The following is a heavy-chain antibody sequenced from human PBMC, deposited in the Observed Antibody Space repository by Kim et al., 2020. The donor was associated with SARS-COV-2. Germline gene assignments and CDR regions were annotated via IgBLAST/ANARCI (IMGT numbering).Heavy chain of an antibody. V-gene: IGHV1-69*06. J-gene: IGHJ6*02. D-gene: IGHD2-15*01. CDR1: GGTFSSYA. CDR2: IIPIFGTA. CDR3: ARGPLERCSGGSCSETFYYYYGMDV. Sequence: SVKVSCKASGGTFSSYAISWVRQAPGQGLEWMGGIIPIFGTANYAQKFQGRVTITADKSTSTAYMELSSLRSEDTAVYYCARGPLERCSGGSCSETFYYYYGMDVWGQGTTVTVSS.